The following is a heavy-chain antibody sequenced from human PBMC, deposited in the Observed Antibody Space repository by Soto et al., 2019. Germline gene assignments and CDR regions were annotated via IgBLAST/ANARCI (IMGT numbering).Heavy chain of an antibody. V-gene: IGHV3-53*01. D-gene: IGHD1-1*01. J-gene: IGHJ3*01. CDR1: GLTVSGKKY. CDR3: ESWHEREHAYDV. CDR2: LYDVDGS. Sequence: DVQLVESGGGLIHPGESLRLSCAAFGLTVSGKKYVAWVRQAPGKGLEWVSALYDVDGSFYADSVKGRFTTSSDSSKTTVYLQMNGLRPDDTAVYYCESWHEREHAYDVWGQGTTVTVSS.